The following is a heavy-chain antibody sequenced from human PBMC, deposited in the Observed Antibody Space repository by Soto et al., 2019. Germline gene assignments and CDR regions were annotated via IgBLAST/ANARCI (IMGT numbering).Heavy chain of an antibody. CDR3: ARMETFGSLNWFDP. J-gene: IGHJ5*02. D-gene: IGHD3-16*01. V-gene: IGHV1-8*01. CDR2: MNLGSGDT. Sequence: ASVKVSCKASGYSFTNNDVSWVRQATGQGLEWMGWMNLGSGDTGYAQKFQGRVTMTRDISIATAYMELSSLRSDDTAIYYCARMETFGSLNWFDPWGQGTLVTV. CDR1: GYSFTNND.